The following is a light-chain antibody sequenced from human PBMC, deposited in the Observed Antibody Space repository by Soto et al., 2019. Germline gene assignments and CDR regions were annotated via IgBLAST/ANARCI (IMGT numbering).Light chain of an antibody. V-gene: IGKV1-27*01. Sequence: DIQMTQSPTSLSASVGDRVTITCRASQGLRNFVAWYQQKPGKPPKLLIYAASTLQSGVPSGFSGSGSGTDFPLTISSLQPEDVATYSCQKYSSVPVFGPGTKVEI. CDR1: QGLRNF. J-gene: IGKJ3*01. CDR3: QKYSSVPV. CDR2: AAS.